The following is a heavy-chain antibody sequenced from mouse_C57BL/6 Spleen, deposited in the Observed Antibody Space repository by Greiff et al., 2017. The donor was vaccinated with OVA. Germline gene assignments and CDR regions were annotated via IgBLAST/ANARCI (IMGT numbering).Heavy chain of an antibody. CDR2: IHPNSGST. J-gene: IGHJ4*01. D-gene: IGHD2-4*01. CDR3: ARVIYYDYGFYAMDY. CDR1: GYTFTSYW. Sequence: VQLQQSGAELVKPGASVKLSCKASGYTFTSYWMHWVKQRPGQGLEWIGMIHPNSGSTNYNEKFKSKATLTVDKSSSTAYMQLSSLTSEDSAVYYCARVIYYDYGFYAMDYWGQGTSVTVSS. V-gene: IGHV1-64*01.